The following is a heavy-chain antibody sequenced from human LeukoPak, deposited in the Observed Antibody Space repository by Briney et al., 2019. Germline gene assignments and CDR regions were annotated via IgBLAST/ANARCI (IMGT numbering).Heavy chain of an antibody. Sequence: SETLSLTCTVSGGSISSYYWSWVRQPPGKGREWVGYIYYSGSTNYNPSLKRRVTISVDTSKHQFSLKLSSVTAADTAVYYCARHYVVVTAIPGFDAFDIWGQGTMVTVSS. CDR3: ARHYVVVTAIPGFDAFDI. V-gene: IGHV4-59*08. D-gene: IGHD2-21*02. J-gene: IGHJ3*02. CDR1: GGSISSYY. CDR2: IYYSGST.